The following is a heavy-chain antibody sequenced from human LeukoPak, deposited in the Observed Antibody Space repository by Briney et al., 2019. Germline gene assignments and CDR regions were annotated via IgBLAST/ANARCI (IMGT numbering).Heavy chain of an antibody. Sequence: ASVTLSLTCTVSGYSISSGYYWGCIRQPPGKGLEWIGSIYHSGSTYYNPSLKSRVTISVDTSKNQFSLKLSSVTAADTAVYYCARGFYDSSGYPIDYWGQGTLVTVSS. CDR2: IYHSGST. CDR3: ARGFYDSSGYPIDY. J-gene: IGHJ4*02. CDR1: GYSISSGYY. D-gene: IGHD3-22*01. V-gene: IGHV4-38-2*02.